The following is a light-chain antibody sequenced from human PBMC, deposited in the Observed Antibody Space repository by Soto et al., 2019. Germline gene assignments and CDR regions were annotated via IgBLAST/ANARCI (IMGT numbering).Light chain of an antibody. CDR1: QSISSY. Sequence: DIQMTQSPSSLSASVGDSVTITCRASQSISSYLNWYQQRPGKVPKRLISVASNLQSGVPSRFSGSGSGSDFTLTISSLQTEDFATYYCQQSYNTPYSFGQGTKLEIK. CDR3: QQSYNTPYS. CDR2: VAS. V-gene: IGKV1-39*01. J-gene: IGKJ2*03.